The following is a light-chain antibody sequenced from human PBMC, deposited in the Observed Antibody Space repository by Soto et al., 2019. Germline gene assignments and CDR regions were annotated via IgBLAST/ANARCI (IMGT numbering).Light chain of an antibody. CDR2: STN. J-gene: IGLJ2*01. CDR1: SGSVSTVHY. CDR3: VLYMGSDVV. Sequence: QTVVTQEPSCSVAPGGTVTLTCALDSGSVSTVHYPSWYRQTPGQAPRTLIYSTNSRSSGVPDRFSGSILGNKSALTITGAQADDESAYFCVLYMGSDVVFGGGTKLTVL. V-gene: IGLV8-61*01.